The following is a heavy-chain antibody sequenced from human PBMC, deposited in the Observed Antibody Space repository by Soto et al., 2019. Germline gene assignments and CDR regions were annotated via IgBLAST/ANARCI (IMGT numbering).Heavy chain of an antibody. CDR1: GGPFSSYA. V-gene: IGHV1-69*01. J-gene: IGHJ6*02. CDR3: ARDDIVVVVAATRYYVMDV. D-gene: IGHD2-15*01. CDR2: IIPILGTA. Sequence: QVQLVQSGAEVKKPGSSVKVSCKASGGPFSSYAISWVRQAPGQGLEWLGGIIPILGTANYAQKLQGRVTITADESTSTAYMELSSLRSEDTAVYYCARDDIVVVVAATRYYVMDVWGQGTTVTVSS.